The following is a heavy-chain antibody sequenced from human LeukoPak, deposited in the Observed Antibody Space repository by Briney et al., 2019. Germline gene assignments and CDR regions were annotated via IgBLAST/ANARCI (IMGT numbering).Heavy chain of an antibody. V-gene: IGHV3-20*04. CDR1: GFTFDDYA. CDR2: ISWNGYT. J-gene: IGHJ6*03. D-gene: IGHD2-2*01. CDR3: AREGSSTYYYYYMDA. Sequence: GGSLRLSCAASGFTFDDYAMSWVRQAPGKGLEWVSGISWNGYTGYADSVRGRFTISRDNAKNSLYLQMNSLRAEDTGLYYCAREGSSTYYYYYMDAWGRGTTVTVSS.